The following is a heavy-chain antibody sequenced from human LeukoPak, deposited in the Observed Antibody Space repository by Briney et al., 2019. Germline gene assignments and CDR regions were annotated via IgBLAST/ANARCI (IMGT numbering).Heavy chain of an antibody. CDR3: ARGKENSYYFDY. J-gene: IGHJ4*02. CDR1: GFTFSSYG. CDR2: IWYDGSNK. V-gene: IGHV3-33*01. Sequence: GGSLRLSCAASGFTFSSYGMHWVRQAPGKGLEWVAVIWYDGSNKYYADSVKGRFTISRDNSKNTLYLQMNSLRAEDTAVYYCARGKENSYYFDYWGQGTLVTLSS. D-gene: IGHD2/OR15-2a*01.